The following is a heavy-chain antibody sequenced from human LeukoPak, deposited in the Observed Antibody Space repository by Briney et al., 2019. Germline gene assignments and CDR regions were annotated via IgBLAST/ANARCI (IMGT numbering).Heavy chain of an antibody. D-gene: IGHD3-16*01. CDR2: ISSSGSTI. CDR3: ARASDYVWGSYWIGRVDY. V-gene: IGHV3-11*04. CDR1: GFTFSDYY. Sequence: GGSLRLSCAASGFTFSDYYMSWIRQAPGKGLEWVAYISSSGSTIYYADSVKGRFTISRDNAKTSLYLQMNSLRAEDTAVYYCARASDYVWGSYWIGRVDYWGQGTLVTVSS. J-gene: IGHJ4*02.